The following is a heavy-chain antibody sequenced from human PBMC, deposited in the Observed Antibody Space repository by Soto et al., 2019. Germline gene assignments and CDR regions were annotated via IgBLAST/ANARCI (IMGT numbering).Heavy chain of an antibody. Sequence: GGSLRLSCAASGFTFSSYGMHWVRQAPGKGLEWVAVIWYDGSNKYYADSVKGRFTISRDNSKNTLYLQMNSLRAEDTAVYYCARSGGGGYYDAFDIWGQGTMVTVSS. J-gene: IGHJ3*02. D-gene: IGHD3-22*01. CDR1: GFTFSSYG. CDR3: ARSGGGGYYDAFDI. CDR2: IWYDGSNK. V-gene: IGHV3-33*01.